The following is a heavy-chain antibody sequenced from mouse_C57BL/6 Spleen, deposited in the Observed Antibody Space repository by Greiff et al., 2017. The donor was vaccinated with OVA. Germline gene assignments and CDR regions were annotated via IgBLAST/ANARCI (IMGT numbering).Heavy chain of an antibody. V-gene: IGHV1-82*01. D-gene: IGHD2-4*01. CDR2: IYPGDGDT. CDR1: GYAFSSSW. J-gene: IGHJ4*01. Sequence: VQLQQSGPELVKPGASVKISCKASGYAFSSSWMNWVKQRPGKGLEWIGRIYPGDGDTNYNGKFKGKATLTADKSSSTAYMQLRSLPSEDSAVYFCARDDYDGSGAMDYWGQGTSVTVSS. CDR3: ARDDYDGSGAMDY.